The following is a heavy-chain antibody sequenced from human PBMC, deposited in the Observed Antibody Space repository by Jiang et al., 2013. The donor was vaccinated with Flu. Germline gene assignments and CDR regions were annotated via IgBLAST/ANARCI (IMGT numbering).Heavy chain of an antibody. CDR2: IYWDNDK. CDR1: DFSLSTSGMG. J-gene: IGHJ4*02. CDR3: ARTKSGHYYKSFDY. V-gene: IGHV2-5*02. Sequence: KPTQTLTLTCTFSDFSLSTSGMGVGWLRQPPGKALECLALIYWDNDKHYSPSLKNRLTITKDTSRNQVVLTMTNMDPVDTATYFCARTKSGHYYKSFDYWGQGKLVTVSS. D-gene: IGHD3-22*01.